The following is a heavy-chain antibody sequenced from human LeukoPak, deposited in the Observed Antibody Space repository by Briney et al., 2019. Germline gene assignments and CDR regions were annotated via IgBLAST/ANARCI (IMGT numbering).Heavy chain of an antibody. CDR3: ARDGNWFDP. CDR2: VSSSGSHS. V-gene: IGHV3-11*05. Sequence: GGSRRLSCAASGFTFSGYYMSWIRQPPGKGLEWVSYVSSSGSHSNYAASVKGRFTTSRDNAKNSLYLQMNSLRAEDTAVYYCARDGNWFDPWGQGTLVTVSS. CDR1: GFTFSGYY. J-gene: IGHJ5*02.